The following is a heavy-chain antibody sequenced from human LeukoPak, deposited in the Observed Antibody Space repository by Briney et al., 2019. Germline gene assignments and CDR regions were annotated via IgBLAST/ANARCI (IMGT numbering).Heavy chain of an antibody. J-gene: IGHJ4*02. CDR3: AADTYDYVWGSYRLYFDY. CDR1: GFTFTSSA. CDR2: IVVGSGNT. D-gene: IGHD3-16*02. Sequence: GASVKVSFKASGFTFTSSAVQWVRQARGQRLEWIGWIVVGSGNTNYAQKFQERVTITRDMSTSTAYMELSSLRSEDTAVYYCAADTYDYVWGSYRLYFDYWGQGTLVTVSS. V-gene: IGHV1-58*01.